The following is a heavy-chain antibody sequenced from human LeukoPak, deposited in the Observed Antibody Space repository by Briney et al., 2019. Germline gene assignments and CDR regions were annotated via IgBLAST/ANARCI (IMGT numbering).Heavy chain of an antibody. Sequence: GGSLRVSCAAPGVTFSSDWMSWGCQAPGKGLEWVANVKQDGSDKYYVDSVKGRFTISRDNAKNSLYLQMNSLRAEDTAVYYCAKTAVGSIIYSWGQGTLVTVCS. V-gene: IGHV3-7*05. CDR3: AKTAVGSIIYS. CDR1: GVTFSSDW. J-gene: IGHJ4*02. D-gene: IGHD6-13*01. CDR2: VKQDGSDK.